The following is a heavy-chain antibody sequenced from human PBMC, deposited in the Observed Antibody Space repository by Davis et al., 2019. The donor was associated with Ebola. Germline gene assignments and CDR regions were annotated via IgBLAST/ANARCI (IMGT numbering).Heavy chain of an antibody. J-gene: IGHJ5*02. V-gene: IGHV3-48*01. CDR1: GFTFRSYS. Sequence: GESLKISCAASGFTFRSYSMNWVRQAPGKGLEWVSYISSSGSSVYYADSVKGRFTISRDNSKNTLYLQMNSLRAEDTAVYYCAKDIRLLGLWFDPWGQGTLVTVSS. D-gene: IGHD7-27*01. CDR2: ISSSGSSV. CDR3: AKDIRLLGLWFDP.